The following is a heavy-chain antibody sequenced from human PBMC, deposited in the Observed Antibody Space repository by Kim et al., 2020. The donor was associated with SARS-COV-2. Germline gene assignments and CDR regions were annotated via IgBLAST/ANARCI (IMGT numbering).Heavy chain of an antibody. V-gene: IGHV1-3*01. J-gene: IGHJ4*02. CDR3: ARLYYYDSIPDY. Sequence: YSQKVPGRVTLTRDTSASTAYMELSSLRSEDTAVYYCARLYYYDSIPDYWGQGTLVTVSS. D-gene: IGHD3-22*01.